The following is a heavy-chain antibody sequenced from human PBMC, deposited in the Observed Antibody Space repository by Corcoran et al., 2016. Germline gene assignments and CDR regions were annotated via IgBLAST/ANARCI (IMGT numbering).Heavy chain of an antibody. J-gene: IGHJ4*02. Sequence: QVQLRQWGAGLLKPSETLSLTCAVYGGSFSGFHWTWIRQPPGKGLEWIGEITQSGSTNYSPSLKSRITISVDSSKNQFSLNVNSVTAADTAVYYCVGWGGTPPMDYWGQGTLVTVSS. CDR3: VGWGGTPPMDY. CDR2: ITQSGST. D-gene: IGHD3-16*01. CDR1: GGSFSGFH. V-gene: IGHV4-34*01.